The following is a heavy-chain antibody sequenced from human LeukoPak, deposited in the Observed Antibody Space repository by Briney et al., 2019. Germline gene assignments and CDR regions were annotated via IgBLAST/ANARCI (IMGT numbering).Heavy chain of an antibody. V-gene: IGHV4-34*01. CDR2: INHSGST. CDR1: GGSFSGYY. CDR3: ARVSRYVSTDAFDY. Sequence: SETLSLTCAVYGGSFSGYYWSWIRQPPGKGLEWIGEINHSGSTNYNPSLKSRVTISVDTSKNQFSLKLSSVTAADTAVYYCARVSRYVSTDAFDYWGQGTLVTVSS. D-gene: IGHD6-13*01. J-gene: IGHJ4*02.